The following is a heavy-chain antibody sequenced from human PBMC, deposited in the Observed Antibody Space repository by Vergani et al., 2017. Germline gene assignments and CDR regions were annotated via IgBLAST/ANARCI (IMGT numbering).Heavy chain of an antibody. D-gene: IGHD6-19*01. CDR2: ISYDGSNK. Sequence: QVQLVESGGGVVQPGRSLRLSCSASGFTFSSYGMHWVRQAPGKGLGWVAVISYDGSNKYYADSVKGRFTISRDNSKNTLYLQMHSLRAEDTAVYYCAKIPTAVATDYWGQGTLVTVSS. CDR1: GFTFSSYG. V-gene: IGHV3-30*18. CDR3: AKIPTAVATDY. J-gene: IGHJ4*02.